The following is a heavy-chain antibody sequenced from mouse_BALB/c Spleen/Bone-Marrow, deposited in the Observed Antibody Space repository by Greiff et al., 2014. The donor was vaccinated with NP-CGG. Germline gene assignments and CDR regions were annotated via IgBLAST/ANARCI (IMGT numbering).Heavy chain of an antibody. D-gene: IGHD1-1*01. Sequence: LVESGAELVKPGASVKQSCKASGYTFTSYWMHWVKQRPGQGLEWIGEINPSNGRTNYNEKFKSKATLTVGKSSSTAYMQLSSLTSEDSAVYYCARESTTGYFDYWGQGTTLTVSS. CDR3: ARESTTGYFDY. CDR1: GYTFTSYW. CDR2: INPSNGRT. V-gene: IGHV1S81*02. J-gene: IGHJ2*01.